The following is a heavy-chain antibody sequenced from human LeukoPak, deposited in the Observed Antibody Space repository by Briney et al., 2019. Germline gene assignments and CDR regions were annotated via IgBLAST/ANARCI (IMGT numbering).Heavy chain of an antibody. CDR3: AREGASGGLPKGYYYGMDV. J-gene: IGHJ6*02. D-gene: IGHD2-15*01. CDR2: ISGSGGST. V-gene: IGHV3-23*01. Sequence: GGSLRLSCAASGFTFSSYWMSWVRQAPGKGLEWVSAISGSGGSTYYADSVKGRFTISRDNSKNTLYLQMNSLRAEDTAVYYCAREGASGGLPKGYYYGMDVWGQGTTVTVSS. CDR1: GFTFSSYW.